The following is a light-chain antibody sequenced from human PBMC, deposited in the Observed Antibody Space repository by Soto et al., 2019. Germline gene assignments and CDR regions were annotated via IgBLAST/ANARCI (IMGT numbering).Light chain of an antibody. CDR2: DAS. CDR3: QQRSSWPALT. CDR1: ESVSSF. V-gene: IGKV3-11*01. J-gene: IGKJ4*01. Sequence: EIVFTQSPSTLSLSPGERAPLSCSASESVSSFLAWYQQKPGQPPRLLIYDASTRATGIPARFSGSGSGTDFTLTISSLEPEDFAVYYCQQRSSWPALTFGGGTKVDI.